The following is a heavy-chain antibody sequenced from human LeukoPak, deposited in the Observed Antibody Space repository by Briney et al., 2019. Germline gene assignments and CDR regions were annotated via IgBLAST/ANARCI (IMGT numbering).Heavy chain of an antibody. CDR1: GGSISSSSYY. J-gene: IGHJ4*02. CDR3: ARDRQVGARSIDY. Sequence: SETLSLTCTVSGGSISSSSYYWGWIRQPPGKGLEWIGSIYYSGSTYYNPSLKSRVTISVDTSKNQFSLKLSSVTAADTAVYYCARDRQVGARSIDYWGQGTLVTVSS. V-gene: IGHV4-39*02. D-gene: IGHD1-26*01. CDR2: IYYSGST.